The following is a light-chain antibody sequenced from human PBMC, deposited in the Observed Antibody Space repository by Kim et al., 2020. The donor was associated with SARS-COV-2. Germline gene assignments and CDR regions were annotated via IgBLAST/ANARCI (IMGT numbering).Light chain of an antibody. Sequence: SLSPGERATLSCRASQSVSSYLTWYQQKPGQAPRLLIYDASNRATGIPARFSGSGSGTDFTLTISSLEPEDFAVYYCQQRLHWPLTFGGGTKLEI. J-gene: IGKJ4*01. CDR3: QQRLHWPLT. CDR1: QSVSSY. CDR2: DAS. V-gene: IGKV3-11*01.